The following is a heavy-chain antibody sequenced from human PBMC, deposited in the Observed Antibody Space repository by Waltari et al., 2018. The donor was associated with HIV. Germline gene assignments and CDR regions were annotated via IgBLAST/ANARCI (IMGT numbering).Heavy chain of an antibody. V-gene: IGHV3-30*03. Sequence: QVQLMQSGGGVVKPGGSLRLSCTASGFLFSNYGIHWVRQAPGKGLDWVALISHDGNSHFYADSVKGRFTVSRDNSKDTVYLQMNSLTTDDTAVYYCATYCGGDCYFGEVSFDVWGQGTMVIVS. CDR1: GFLFSNYG. D-gene: IGHD2-21*02. CDR3: ATYCGGDCYFGEVSFDV. J-gene: IGHJ3*01. CDR2: ISHDGNSH.